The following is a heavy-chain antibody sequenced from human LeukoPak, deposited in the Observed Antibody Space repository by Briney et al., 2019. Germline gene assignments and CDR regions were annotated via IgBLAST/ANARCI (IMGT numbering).Heavy chain of an antibody. CDR1: GGSISRSSYY. CDR3: ARGEPDGYSYGYLGGIDI. Sequence: SETLSLTCTVSGGSISRSSYYWGWIRRPPGKGLEWIGSFYYSGSTYYNPSLKSRVTISVDTSKNQFSLKLSSVTAADTAVYYCARGEPDGYSYGYLGGIDIWGQGTMVTVSS. J-gene: IGHJ3*02. V-gene: IGHV4-39*01. CDR2: FYYSGST. D-gene: IGHD5-18*01.